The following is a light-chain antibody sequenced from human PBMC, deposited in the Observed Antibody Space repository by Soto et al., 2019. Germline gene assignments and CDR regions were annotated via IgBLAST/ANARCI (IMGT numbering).Light chain of an antibody. V-gene: IGKV3-20*01. J-gene: IGKJ1*01. CDR1: QSVSSSY. CDR2: GAS. Sequence: EIVLTQSRGTLSLSPGERATLSCLASQSVSSSYLAWYQQKPGQAPRLLIYGASSRATGIPDRFSGSGSGTDFTLTISRLEPEDFAVYYCQQYGSSPPTFGQGTKVDI. CDR3: QQYGSSPPT.